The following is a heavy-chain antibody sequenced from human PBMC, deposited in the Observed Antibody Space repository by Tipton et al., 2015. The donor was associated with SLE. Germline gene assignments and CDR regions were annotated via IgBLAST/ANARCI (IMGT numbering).Heavy chain of an antibody. V-gene: IGHV3-33*06. CDR2: IWYDGSNK. CDR1: GFTFSSCG. D-gene: IGHD3-10*01. J-gene: IGHJ4*02. Sequence: SLRLSCAASGFTFSSCGMHWVRQAPGKGLEWVAVIWYDGSNKYYADSVKGRFTISRDNSKNTLYLQMNSLRAEDTAVYYCAKDRVTMVQGGLDYWGQGTLVTVSS. CDR3: AKDRVTMVQGGLDY.